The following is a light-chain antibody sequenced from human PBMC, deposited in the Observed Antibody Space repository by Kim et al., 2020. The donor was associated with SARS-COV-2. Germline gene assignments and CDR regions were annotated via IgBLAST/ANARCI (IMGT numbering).Light chain of an antibody. CDR1: SSNIGSNY. V-gene: IGLV1-47*01. CDR2: RNN. J-gene: IGLJ2*01. CDR3: AAWDDSLSVV. Sequence: PVQSLTISCSRSSSNIGSNYVYWHQQLPGTAPNLLIDRNNQRPSGVPARFSGSKSGTSASLAISGLRSEDEADYYCAAWDDSLSVVFGGGTQLTVL.